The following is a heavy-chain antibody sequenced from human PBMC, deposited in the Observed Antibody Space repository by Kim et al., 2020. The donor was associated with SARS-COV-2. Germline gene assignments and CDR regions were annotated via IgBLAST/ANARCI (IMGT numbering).Heavy chain of an antibody. CDR2: IYPGDSDT. D-gene: IGHD3-10*01. Sequence: GESLKISCKGSGYSFTSYWIGWVRQMPGKGLEWMGIIYPGDSDTRYSPSFQGQVTISADKSISTAYLQWSSLKASDTAMYYCARQTITMVRGVIRTLGHAFDIWGQGTMVTVSS. CDR3: ARQTITMVRGVIRTLGHAFDI. J-gene: IGHJ3*02. CDR1: GYSFTSYW. V-gene: IGHV5-51*01.